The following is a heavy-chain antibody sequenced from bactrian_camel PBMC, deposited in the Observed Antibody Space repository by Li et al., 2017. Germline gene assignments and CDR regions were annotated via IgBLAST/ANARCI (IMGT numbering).Heavy chain of an antibody. CDR2: VTSDGSRT. Sequence: VQLVESGGGLVRPGGSLRLSCAASAITFSGRAMSWVRQAPGKGLEWVSSVTSDGSRTHYADFVKGRFTISRDNLQMNSLKSEDTGLYYCATSLTDNWLRGFGYWGQGTQVTVS. V-gene: IGHV3S40*01. CDR3: ATSLTDNWLRGFGY. J-gene: IGHJ6*01. D-gene: IGHD7*01. CDR1: AITFSGRA.